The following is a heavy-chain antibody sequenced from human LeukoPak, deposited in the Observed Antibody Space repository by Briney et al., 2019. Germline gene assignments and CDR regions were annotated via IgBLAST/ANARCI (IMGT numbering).Heavy chain of an antibody. V-gene: IGHV4-4*07. J-gene: IGHJ5*02. CDR2: IYNGGII. CDR3: ARDSGTTGEVKFDP. D-gene: IGHD3-10*01. Sequence: PSETLSLTCSVSGGSISADYWIWIRQPAGKGLEWIGRIYNGGIITYNPSLKSRVTMSIDTSNNQFSLRLRFVTAADTAVYYCARDSGTTGEVKFDPWGQGTLVTVSS. CDR1: GGSISADY.